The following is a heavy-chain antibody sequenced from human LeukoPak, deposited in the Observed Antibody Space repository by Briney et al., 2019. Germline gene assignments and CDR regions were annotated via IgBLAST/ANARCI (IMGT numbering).Heavy chain of an antibody. D-gene: IGHD3-16*01. J-gene: IGHJ4*02. CDR1: GFTFSSYG. CDR3: ASGDYMDN. CDR2: ISYDGSNK. V-gene: IGHV3-30*03. Sequence: PGGSLRLSCAVSGFTFSSYGMHWVRQAPGKGLEWVAVISYDGSNKYYADSVKGRFTISRDNSKNTLYLQMNSLRAEDTAVYYCASGDYMDNWGQGTLVTVSS.